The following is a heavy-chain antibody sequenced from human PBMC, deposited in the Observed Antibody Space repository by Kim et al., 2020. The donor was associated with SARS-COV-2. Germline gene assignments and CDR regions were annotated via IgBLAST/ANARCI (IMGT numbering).Heavy chain of an antibody. D-gene: IGHD3-3*01. V-gene: IGHV4-39*01. J-gene: IGHJ4*01. CDR2: IYYSGDT. CDR3: ARHAKDLTVCGPGDFD. CDR1: GGSISGSTYY. Sequence: SETLSLTCTVSGGSISGSTYYWGWIRQPPGKGLEWIGSIYYSGDTYYNPSLKSRVTISVDTSKNQFSLKLNSVTAADTAVYYCARHAKDLTVCGPGDFD.